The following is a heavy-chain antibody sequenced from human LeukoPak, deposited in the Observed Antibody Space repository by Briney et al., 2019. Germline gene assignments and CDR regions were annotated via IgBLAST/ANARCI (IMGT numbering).Heavy chain of an antibody. D-gene: IGHD1-26*01. CDR3: ARGGGSYYYDY. Sequence: GGSLRLSCAASGFTFSSYWMHWVRQAPGKGLVGVSRINSDGRSTNYADSVKGRFTISRDNAKNTLYLQMNSLRAEDTAVYYCARGGGSYYYDYWGQGTLVTVSS. J-gene: IGHJ4*02. CDR1: GFTFSSYW. CDR2: INSDGRST. V-gene: IGHV3-74*01.